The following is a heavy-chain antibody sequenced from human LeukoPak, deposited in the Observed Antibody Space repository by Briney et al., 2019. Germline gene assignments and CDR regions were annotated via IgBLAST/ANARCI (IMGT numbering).Heavy chain of an antibody. V-gene: IGHV4-39*07. CDR2: IYYSGST. Sequence: SETLSLTCTVSGGSISSSSYYWGWIRQPPGKGLEWIGSIYYSGSTYYNPSLKSRVTISVDTSKNQFSLKLSSVTAADTAVYYCARDWYGSGSSHAFDIWGQGTMVTVSS. D-gene: IGHD3-10*01. J-gene: IGHJ3*02. CDR3: ARDWYGSGSSHAFDI. CDR1: GGSISSSSYY.